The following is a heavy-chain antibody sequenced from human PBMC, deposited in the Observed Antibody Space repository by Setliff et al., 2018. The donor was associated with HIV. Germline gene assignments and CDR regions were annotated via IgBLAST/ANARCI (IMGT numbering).Heavy chain of an antibody. CDR2: ISGSSAYI. Sequence: GGSLRLSCAASGFIFRSYNINWVRQAPGKGLEWISSISGSSAYIYYATPVKGRFTISRDDSKNTLYLQMNSLRPEDTAVYYCAKGGRRQRLVWFGELLGNDDFEIWGQGTMVTVSS. CDR3: AKGGRRQRLVWFGELLGNDDFEI. D-gene: IGHD3-10*01. J-gene: IGHJ3*02. V-gene: IGHV3-21*01. CDR1: GFIFRSYN.